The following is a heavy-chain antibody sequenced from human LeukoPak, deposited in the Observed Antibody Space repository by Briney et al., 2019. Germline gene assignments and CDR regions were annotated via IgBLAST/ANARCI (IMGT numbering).Heavy chain of an antibody. CDR1: GFTFSTYA. CDR3: AKYYYDSSGNRYCFDY. Sequence: GGSLRLSCAASGFTFSTYAMSWVRQAAGKGLEWVSLISGRGDTTYYADSVKGRFTISRDNSKNTLYLQMNTLRAEDTAVYYCAKYYYDSSGNRYCFDYWGQGTLVTVSS. V-gene: IGHV3-23*01. CDR2: ISGRGDTT. D-gene: IGHD3-22*01. J-gene: IGHJ4*02.